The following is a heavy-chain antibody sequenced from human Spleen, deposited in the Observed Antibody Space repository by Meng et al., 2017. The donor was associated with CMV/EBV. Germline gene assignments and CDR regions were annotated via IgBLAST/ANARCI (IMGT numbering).Heavy chain of an antibody. CDR3: ARDPGSSSWYPPPPYYGMDV. V-gene: IGHV4-39*02. Sequence: SETLSLTCTVSGGSISRSTYYWGWIRQPPGKGLEWIGSVYYTGSTYYNPSLKSRVTMSVDTSKKQFSLNLTSVTAADTAVYYCARDPGSSSWYPPPPYYGMDVWGQGTTVTVSS. CDR2: VYYTGST. D-gene: IGHD6-13*01. J-gene: IGHJ6*02. CDR1: GGSISRSTYY.